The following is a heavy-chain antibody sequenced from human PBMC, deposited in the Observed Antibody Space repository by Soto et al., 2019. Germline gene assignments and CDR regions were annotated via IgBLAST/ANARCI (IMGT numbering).Heavy chain of an antibody. CDR2: IYDSGST. J-gene: IGHJ6*02. CDR1: GDSISRGGYS. CDR3: ARGSSSYYDYGMDV. Sequence: SETLSLTCVVSGDSISRGGYSWTWIRQPPGKALEWIGNIYDSGSTSYNPSLKSRVTMSVDTSKNQFSLRLTSVTAADTAVYFCARGSSSYYDYGMDVWGQGTTVTVSS. D-gene: IGHD6-6*01. V-gene: IGHV4-30-2*01.